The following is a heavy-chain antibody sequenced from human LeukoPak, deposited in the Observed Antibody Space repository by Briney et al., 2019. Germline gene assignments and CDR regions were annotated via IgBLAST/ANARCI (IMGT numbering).Heavy chain of an antibody. Sequence: SQTLSLTCAISGDSVSSSTAAWNWIRQSPSRGPEWLGRTYYRSKWYNDYAVSVKGRISINPDTSKNQFSLQLNSVTPEDTAVYYCARDRSWLFDYWGQGTLVTVSS. V-gene: IGHV6-1*01. CDR2: TYYRSKWYN. J-gene: IGHJ4*02. D-gene: IGHD6-13*01. CDR1: GDSVSSSTAA. CDR3: ARDRSWLFDY.